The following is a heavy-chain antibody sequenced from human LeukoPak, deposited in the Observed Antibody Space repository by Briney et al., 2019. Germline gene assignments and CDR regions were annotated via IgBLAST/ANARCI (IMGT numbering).Heavy chain of an antibody. J-gene: IGHJ4*02. V-gene: IGHV5-10-1*01. D-gene: IGHD3-10*01. CDR1: GYSFTSYW. CDR3: AMRRIGSGSYYNDDY. Sequence: GESLKISCKGSGYSFTSYWISWVRQMPGKGLEWMGRIDPSGSYTNYSPSFQGHVTISADKSISTAYLQWSSLKASDTAMYYCAMRRIGSGSYYNDDYWGQGTLVTISS. CDR2: IDPSGSYT.